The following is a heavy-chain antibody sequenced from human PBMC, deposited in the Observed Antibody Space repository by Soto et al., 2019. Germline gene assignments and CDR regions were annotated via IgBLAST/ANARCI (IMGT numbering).Heavy chain of an antibody. CDR3: AKGPVWTTVTTFFNYYYGMDV. J-gene: IGHJ6*02. D-gene: IGHD4-17*01. CDR1: GFTVSSNY. Sequence: GGSLRLSCAASGFTVSSNYMSWVRQAPGKGLEWVSVIYSGGSTYYADSVKGRFTISRDNSKNTLYLQMNSLRAEDTAVYYCAKGPVWTTVTTFFNYYYGMDVWGQGTTVTLSS. CDR2: IYSGGST. V-gene: IGHV3-53*01.